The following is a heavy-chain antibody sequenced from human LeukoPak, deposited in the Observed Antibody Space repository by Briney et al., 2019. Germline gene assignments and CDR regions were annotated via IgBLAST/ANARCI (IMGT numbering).Heavy chain of an antibody. V-gene: IGHV3-23*01. CDR3: AKARYCSGGSCPDDY. D-gene: IGHD2-15*01. J-gene: IGHJ4*02. CDR2: ISGSGGST. CDR1: GFTFSSYA. Sequence: GGSLRLSCAASGFTFSSYAMNWVRQAPGKGLEWVSGISGSGGSTYYADSVKGRFTISRDNSKNTLYLQMNSLRAEDTAVYYCAKARYCSGGSCPDDYWGQGTLVTVSS.